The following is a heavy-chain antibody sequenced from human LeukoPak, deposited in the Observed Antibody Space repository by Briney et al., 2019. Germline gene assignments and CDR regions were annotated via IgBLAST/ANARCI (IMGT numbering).Heavy chain of an antibody. CDR1: GFTFSSHG. J-gene: IGHJ4*02. D-gene: IGHD3-10*01. CDR2: ISYDGSNK. CDR3: AKDRGAYYFDY. Sequence: GGSLRLSCAASGFTFSSHGMHWVRQAPGKGLEWVAVISYDGSNKYYADSVKGRFTISRDNSKNTLYLQMNSLRAEDTAVYYCAKDRGAYYFDYWGQGTLVTVSS. V-gene: IGHV3-30*18.